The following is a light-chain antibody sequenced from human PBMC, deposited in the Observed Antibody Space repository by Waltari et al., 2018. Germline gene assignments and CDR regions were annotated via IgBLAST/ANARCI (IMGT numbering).Light chain of an antibody. V-gene: IGLV1-47*01. J-gene: IGLJ1*01. CDR3: AAWDESHYV. Sequence: QSVLTQPPSASGTPGQRVSIPCSGSSSNLGSNYLYWYQQLPGAAPQLLNYRNNQRPSGVPDRFSASKYGTSASLAISGLRSEDEAVYYCAAWDESHYVFGPGTKVTVL. CDR1: SSNLGSNY. CDR2: RNN.